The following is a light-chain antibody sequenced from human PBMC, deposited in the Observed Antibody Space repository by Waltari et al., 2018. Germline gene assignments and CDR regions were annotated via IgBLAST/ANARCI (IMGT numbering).Light chain of an antibody. J-gene: IGKJ1*01. CDR3: HQYKNWPPWT. CDR1: GNVDTN. Sequence: EIVVTQSPATLSLSPGESSTLTCRASGNVDTNIAWYQQKPGQPPRLLISGASTRATEIPPRFSGSGSGTEFTLSISSLQSEDFAVYYCHQYKNWPPWTFGQGTKVEIK. CDR2: GAS. V-gene: IGKV3-15*01.